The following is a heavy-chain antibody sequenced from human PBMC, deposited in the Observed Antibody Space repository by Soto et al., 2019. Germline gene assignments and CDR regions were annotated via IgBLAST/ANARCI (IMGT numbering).Heavy chain of an antibody. V-gene: IGHV4-30-4*01. Sequence: KPSETLSLTCTVSGASISSGDYFWSWIRQSPGMGLEWIGYIYDSGSSYYNPSLKSRVTMSVDTSKNQFSLKLRSVTAADTAVYYCAREKGYISGPKNFDYWGQGTLVTVSS. CDR3: AREKGYISGPKNFDY. D-gene: IGHD5-12*01. CDR2: IYDSGSS. J-gene: IGHJ4*02. CDR1: GASISSGDYF.